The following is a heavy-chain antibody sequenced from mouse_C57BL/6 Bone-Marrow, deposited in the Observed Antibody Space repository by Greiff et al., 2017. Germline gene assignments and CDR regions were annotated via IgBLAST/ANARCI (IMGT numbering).Heavy chain of an antibody. Sequence: VQLQQSGAELARPGASVKMSCKASGYTFTSYTMHWVQQRPGQGLEWIGYITPSSGYTKYTQKFKDKATLTADKSSSTAYMQMSSLTSEDSAVYDCARSPRCAYWGQGTLVTVSA. CDR3: ARSPRCAY. J-gene: IGHJ3*01. CDR2: ITPSSGYT. V-gene: IGHV1-4*01. CDR1: GYTFTSYT.